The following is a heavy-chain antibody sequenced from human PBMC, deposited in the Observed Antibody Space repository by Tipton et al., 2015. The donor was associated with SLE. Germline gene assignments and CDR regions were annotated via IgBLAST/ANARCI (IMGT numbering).Heavy chain of an antibody. CDR2: IYDSGST. V-gene: IGHV4-59*08. CDR1: GEFITSYY. D-gene: IGHD5-12*01. J-gene: IGHJ4*02. Sequence: CTVSGEFITSYYWGWIRQPPGKGLEWIGYIYDSGSTNYNPSLKSRITMSSDTSKNQFSLRLTSVTAADTAVYYCARALRDIVATIYSFDHWGRGALVTVSS. CDR3: ARALRDIVATIYSFDH.